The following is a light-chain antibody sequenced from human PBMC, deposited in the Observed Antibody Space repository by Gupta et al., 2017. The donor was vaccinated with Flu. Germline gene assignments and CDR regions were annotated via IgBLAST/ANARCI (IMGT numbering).Light chain of an antibody. Sequence: NFLLTLPHSVSQSLGHTVTISRTRSSGSSADYYVQWYHQRPGSSPTTVIYEGSRRPSGVPDRFSGADDSSSNSASLTISGVKTEDEADCYCHSYDVNSRVFGGGTKLTVL. J-gene: IGLJ3*02. V-gene: IGLV6-57*01. CDR3: HSYDVNSRV. CDR2: EGS. CDR1: SGSSADYY.